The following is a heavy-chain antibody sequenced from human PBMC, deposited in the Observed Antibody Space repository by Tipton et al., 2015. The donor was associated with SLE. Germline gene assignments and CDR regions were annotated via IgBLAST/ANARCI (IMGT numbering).Heavy chain of an antibody. D-gene: IGHD3-16*02. CDR2: IWNAGRNQ. V-gene: IGHV3-33*03. Sequence: SLRLSCAASGINLNDYAMHWVRQGPGKGLEWVAVIWNAGRNQNYADSVKGRFSTYRDNAKNTLFLEMNSLRVEDTAVYYCASLSAPSDYWGQGTLVTVSS. J-gene: IGHJ4*02. CDR3: ASLSAPSDY. CDR1: GINLNDYA.